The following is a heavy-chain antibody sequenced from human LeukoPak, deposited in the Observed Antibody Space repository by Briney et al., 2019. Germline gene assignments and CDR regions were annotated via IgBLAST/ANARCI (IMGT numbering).Heavy chain of an antibody. V-gene: IGHV3-23*01. CDR1: GFTSINYA. Sequence: GGSLRLSCAASGFTSINYAMNWVRQAPGKGLEWVSVIIGSSGSTDYADSVKGRFTISRDNSKNTLFLQMNSLRAEDTAIYYCAKGAYDYIEIGYFDSWGQGTLVTVSS. CDR3: AKGAYDYIEIGYFDS. CDR2: IIGSSGST. D-gene: IGHD5-12*01. J-gene: IGHJ4*02.